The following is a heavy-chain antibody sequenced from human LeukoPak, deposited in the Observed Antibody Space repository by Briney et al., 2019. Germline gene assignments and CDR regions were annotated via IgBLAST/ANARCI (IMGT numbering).Heavy chain of an antibody. Sequence: GASVKVSCKASGYTFTSYGISWVRQAPGQGLEWMGWISAYNGNTNYSQKLQGRGTMNTDKSTSTAYMELRSLRSDDTGVYYCARVDRYGSGSVIFNYYYYYYMDVWGKGTTVTISS. CDR2: ISAYNGNT. CDR3: ARVDRYGSGSVIFNYYYYYYMDV. CDR1: GYTFTSYG. V-gene: IGHV1-18*01. J-gene: IGHJ6*03. D-gene: IGHD3-10*01.